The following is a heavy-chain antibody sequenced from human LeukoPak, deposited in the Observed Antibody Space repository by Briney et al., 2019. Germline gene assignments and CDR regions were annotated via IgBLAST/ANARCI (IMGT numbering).Heavy chain of an antibody. V-gene: IGHV3-21*01. CDR2: ISSSSSYI. D-gene: IGHD5-18*01. Sequence: GGSLRLSCAPSGFTFSSYSINWVRQAPGKGLEWVSSISSSSSYIYYADSVKGRFTISRDNAKNSLYLQMNSLRAEDTAVYYCARGGVYSYGQYYYYGMDVWGKGTTVTVSS. CDR3: ARGGVYSYGQYYYYGMDV. CDR1: GFTFSSYS. J-gene: IGHJ6*04.